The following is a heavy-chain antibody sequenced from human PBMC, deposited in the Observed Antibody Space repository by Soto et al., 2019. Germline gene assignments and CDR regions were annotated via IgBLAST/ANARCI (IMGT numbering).Heavy chain of an antibody. Sequence: PSETLSLTCAVYGGSLSGYYSSWIRQSPGKGLEWIGQINHSGTTNYNPSLKSRVTISIDTSKNQLSLKLKSVTAADTAVYYCARHVSLGYCTTTSCDLLSWFDAWGQGTLVTVSS. CDR2: INHSGTT. D-gene: IGHD2-2*01. J-gene: IGHJ5*02. CDR1: GGSLSGYY. CDR3: ARHVSLGYCTTTSCDLLSWFDA. V-gene: IGHV4-34*01.